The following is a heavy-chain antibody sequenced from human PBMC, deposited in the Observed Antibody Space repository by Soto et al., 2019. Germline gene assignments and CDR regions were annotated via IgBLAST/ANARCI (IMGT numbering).Heavy chain of an antibody. D-gene: IGHD4-17*01. CDR1: GGSISSYY. V-gene: IGHV4-59*01. CDR2: IYYSGST. CDR3: ERAYGDYVGGVFQH. J-gene: IGHJ1*01. Sequence: ASETLSLTCTVSGGSISSYYWSWIRQPPGKGLEWIGYIYYSGSTNYNPSLKSRVTISVDTSKNQFSLKLSSVTAADTAVYYCERAYGDYVGGVFQHWGQGTLVTVSS.